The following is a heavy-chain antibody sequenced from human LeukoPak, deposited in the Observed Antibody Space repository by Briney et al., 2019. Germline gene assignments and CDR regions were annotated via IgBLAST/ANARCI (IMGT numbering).Heavy chain of an antibody. CDR2: IGTSSTTI. CDR3: ARFAAGGSYYYYMDV. J-gene: IGHJ6*03. Sequence: GGSLRLSCAASGFTFSSYTMNWVRQPPGKGLEWVSNIGTSSTTIYYADTVKGRFTISRDNAKNSLYLQMNSLRADDTAVYYCARFAAGGSYYYYMDVWGKETTVTVSS. D-gene: IGHD6-25*01. V-gene: IGHV3-48*01. CDR1: GFTFSSYT.